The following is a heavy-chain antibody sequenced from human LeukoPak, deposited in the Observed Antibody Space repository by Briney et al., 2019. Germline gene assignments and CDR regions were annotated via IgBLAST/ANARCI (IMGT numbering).Heavy chain of an antibody. J-gene: IGHJ4*02. CDR1: GFTFSGYG. CDR2: IRYDGNNQ. V-gene: IGHV3-30*02. Sequence: GGSLRLACAASGFTFSGYGMHWVRQAPGKGLQWVAFIRYDGNNQYYADSVKGRFTISRDNSKNTLYLQMSSLRAEDTAVYYCAKGPYYFDYWGQGTLVTVSS. CDR3: AKGPYYFDY.